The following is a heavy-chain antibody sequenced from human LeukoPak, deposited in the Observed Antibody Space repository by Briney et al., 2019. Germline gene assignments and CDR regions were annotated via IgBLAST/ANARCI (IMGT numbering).Heavy chain of an antibody. Sequence: GGSLRLSCAASGFTFSAYGMHWVRQAPGKGREWVAVIWSDGSERYYADSVKGRFTISRDNSKNTLDLQMNSLRAEDTAVYYCARDYDSRGDYLDAFDVCGQGTMVTVSS. J-gene: IGHJ3*01. CDR3: ARDYDSRGDYLDAFDV. CDR1: GFTFSAYG. V-gene: IGHV3-33*01. CDR2: IWSDGSER. D-gene: IGHD3-22*01.